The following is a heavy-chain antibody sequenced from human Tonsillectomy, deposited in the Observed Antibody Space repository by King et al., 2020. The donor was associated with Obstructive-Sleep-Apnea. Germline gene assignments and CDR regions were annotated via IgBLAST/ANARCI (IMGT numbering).Heavy chain of an antibody. Sequence: VQLVESGGGVVQPGRSLRLSCAASGFTFSSYAMHWVRQAPGKGLEWVAVISYDGSNKYYADSVKGRFTISRDNSKNTLYLQMNSLRAEDTAVYYCAGGFGRSSWYGRVCEGTTIYYYYCMDVWGQGTTVTASS. CDR1: GFTFSSYA. V-gene: IGHV3-30*04. J-gene: IGHJ6*02. D-gene: IGHD6-13*01. CDR3: AGGFGRSSWYGRVCEGTTIYYYYCMDV. CDR2: ISYDGSNK.